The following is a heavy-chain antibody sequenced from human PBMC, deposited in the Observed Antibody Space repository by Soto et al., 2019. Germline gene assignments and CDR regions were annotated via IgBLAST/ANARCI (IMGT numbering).Heavy chain of an antibody. CDR1: GGTFSSYA. CDR3: ARDCIAVAGKTYSYYAMDV. D-gene: IGHD6-19*01. CDR2: IIPIFGTA. Sequence: SSVKVSCKASGGTFSSYAISWVRQAPGQGLEWMGGIIPIFGTANYAQKFQGRVTITADESTSTAYMELSSLRSEDTAVYYCARDCIAVAGKTYSYYAMDVWGQGTTVTVYS. J-gene: IGHJ6*02. V-gene: IGHV1-69*13.